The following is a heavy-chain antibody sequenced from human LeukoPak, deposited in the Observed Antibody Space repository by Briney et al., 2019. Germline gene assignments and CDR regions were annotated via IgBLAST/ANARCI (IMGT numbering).Heavy chain of an antibody. Sequence: ASVKVSCKASGYTFTGYYMHWVRQAPGQGLEWMGWINPNSGGTNYVQKFQGRVTMTRDTSISTAYMELSRLRSDDTAVYYCAIPRSSGWYVTDAFHIWGQGTMVTVSS. CDR2: INPNSGGT. CDR1: GYTFTGYY. CDR3: AIPRSSGWYVTDAFHI. D-gene: IGHD6-19*01. J-gene: IGHJ3*02. V-gene: IGHV1-2*02.